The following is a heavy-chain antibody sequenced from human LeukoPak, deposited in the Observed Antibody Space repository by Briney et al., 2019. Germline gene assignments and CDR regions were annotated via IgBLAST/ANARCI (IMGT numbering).Heavy chain of an antibody. Sequence: LSGGSLTLSCATSGLTFSSYTMNWVRQTPGKGLQWVSTISDGSRNTHYADSVNGRFTISRDDFLNVVYLQMNSLTVEDTAVYCCTTRLQHHFDYWGQGSQVTVSS. CDR2: ISDGSRNT. J-gene: IGHJ4*02. CDR3: TTRLQHHFDY. D-gene: IGHD5-24*01. CDR1: GLTFSSYT. V-gene: IGHV3-23*01.